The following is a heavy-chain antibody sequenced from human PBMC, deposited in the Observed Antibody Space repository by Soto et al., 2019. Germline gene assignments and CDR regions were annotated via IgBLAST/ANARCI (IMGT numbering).Heavy chain of an antibody. D-gene: IGHD3-10*01. CDR1: GFTVSSNY. CDR2: IYSGGST. V-gene: IGHV3-53*01. J-gene: IGHJ3*02. Sequence: GGSVRLSCAASGFTVSSNYMSWVRQAPGKGLEWVSVIYSGGSTYYADSVKGRFTISRDNSKNTLYLQMNSLRAEDTAVYYCARATDVLLWFGELLSPDAFDIWGQGTMVTVSS. CDR3: ARATDVLLWFGELLSPDAFDI.